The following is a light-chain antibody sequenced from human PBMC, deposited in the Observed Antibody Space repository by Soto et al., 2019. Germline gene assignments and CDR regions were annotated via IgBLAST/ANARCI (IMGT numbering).Light chain of an antibody. CDR3: AAWDDSLSTWV. J-gene: IGLJ3*02. CDR1: SSNIGSNY. Sequence: QSVLTQPPSASGTPGQRVTISCSGSSSNIGSNYVYWYQQLPGTAPKLLIYRNNQRPSGVPDRFSGSKTGTSASLAISGLRAEDEDDYYCAAWDDSLSTWVFGGGTNGTVL. CDR2: RNN. V-gene: IGLV1-47*01.